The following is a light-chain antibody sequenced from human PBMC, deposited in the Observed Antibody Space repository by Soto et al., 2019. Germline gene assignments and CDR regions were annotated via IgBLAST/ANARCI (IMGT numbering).Light chain of an antibody. CDR2: AAS. V-gene: IGKV3-20*01. CDR1: QSVGTY. J-gene: IGKJ2*01. Sequence: IVLTQSPGTLSLSPGERATLSCRTSQSVGTYLAWYQQRPGQTPRLLIYAASSRATGIPDRFSGSGSGTDFTLTISRLEPEDFALYYCQQYYSTPYTFGQGTKLEIK. CDR3: QQYYSTPYT.